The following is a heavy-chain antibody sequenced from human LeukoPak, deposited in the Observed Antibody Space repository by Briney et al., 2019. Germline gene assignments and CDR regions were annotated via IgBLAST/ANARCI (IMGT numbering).Heavy chain of an antibody. CDR1: GGTFSSYA. Sequence: SVKVSCKASGGTFSSYAISWVRQAPGQGLEWMGGIIPIFGTANYAQKFQGRVTITADESTSTAYMELSSLRSEDTAVYYCARGGWKQQLAENWFDPWGQGTLVTVSS. J-gene: IGHJ5*02. D-gene: IGHD6-13*01. V-gene: IGHV1-69*13. CDR2: IIPIFGTA. CDR3: ARGGWKQQLAENWFDP.